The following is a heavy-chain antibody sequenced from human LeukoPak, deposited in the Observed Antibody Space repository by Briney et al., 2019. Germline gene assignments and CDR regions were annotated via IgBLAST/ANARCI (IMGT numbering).Heavy chain of an antibody. D-gene: IGHD6-13*01. CDR1: GFTVSSNY. J-gene: IGHJ4*02. V-gene: IGHV3-53*01. Sequence: GGSLRLSCAASGFTVSSNYMSWVRQAPGKGLEWVSVIYSGGNTYYADSVKGRFTISRDNSKNTLYLQMNSLRAEDTAVCYCAKGRYSSSWYIDYWGQGTLVTVSS. CDR3: AKGRYSSSWYIDY. CDR2: IYSGGNT.